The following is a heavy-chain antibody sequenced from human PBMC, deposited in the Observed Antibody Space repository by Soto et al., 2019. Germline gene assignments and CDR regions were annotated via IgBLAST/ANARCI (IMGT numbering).Heavy chain of an antibody. J-gene: IGHJ4*02. Sequence: ASVKVSCKASGYTFTSYDINWVRQATGQGLEWMGWMNPNSGNTGYAQKFQGRVTMTRNTSISTAYMELSSLRSEDTAVYYCARGRATVAVIDDWGQGTLVTVSS. CDR2: MNPNSGNT. CDR1: GYTFTSYD. V-gene: IGHV1-8*01. CDR3: ARGRATVAVIDD. D-gene: IGHD6-19*01.